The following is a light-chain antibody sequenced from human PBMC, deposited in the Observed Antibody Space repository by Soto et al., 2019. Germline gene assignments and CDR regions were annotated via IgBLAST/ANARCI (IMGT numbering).Light chain of an antibody. J-gene: IGKJ4*01. CDR2: DVS. CDR3: QQRRSALT. CDR1: QSVSTY. Sequence: IVLTQSPATLSLSQGERATLSCRASQSVSTYLAWHKQKSGQDPRLLIYDVSKRASGIPPRFSGSGAGTDFTLTISSLEPEDSATYYCQQRRSALTFGGGTKVEFK. V-gene: IGKV3-11*01.